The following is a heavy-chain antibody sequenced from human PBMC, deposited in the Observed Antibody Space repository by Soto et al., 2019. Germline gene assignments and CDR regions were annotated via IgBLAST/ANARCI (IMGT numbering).Heavy chain of an antibody. J-gene: IGHJ4*02. V-gene: IGHV1-46*01. Sequence: QVQLVQSGAEVKKPGASVKLSCKASGYTFTNYYIHWWRQAPGQGLEWMAIINPNGGSTNYAQKFQGRVTLTRDTSTSTVYMDLRSLNSEDTAVYYCARGLAAGDYWGQGTLVTVSS. CDR3: ARGLAAGDY. CDR2: INPNGGST. CDR1: GYTFTNYY. D-gene: IGHD6-13*01.